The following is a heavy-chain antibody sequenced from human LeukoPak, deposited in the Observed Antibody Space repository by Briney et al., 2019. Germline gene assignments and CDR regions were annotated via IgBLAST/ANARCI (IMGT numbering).Heavy chain of an antibody. J-gene: IGHJ5*02. CDR3: ARVGNWNDGWFDP. CDR1: GGSISNYY. CDR2: IYYSGST. D-gene: IGHD1-20*01. Sequence: SETLSLTCTVSGGSISNYYWSWIRQPPGKGLEWIGYIYYSGSTNYNPSLKSRVTISVDTSKNQFSLKLSSVTAADTAVYYCARVGNWNDGWFDPWGQGTLVTVSS. V-gene: IGHV4-59*01.